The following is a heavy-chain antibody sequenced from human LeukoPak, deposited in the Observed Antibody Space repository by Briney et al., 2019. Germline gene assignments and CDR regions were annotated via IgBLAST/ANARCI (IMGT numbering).Heavy chain of an antibody. CDR1: GFTFSSYS. Sequence: GGSLRLSCAASGFTFSSYSMSWVRQAPGKGLEWVSSISTGSSYIYYADSVKCRFTISRDNAKNSLNLQMSSLRAVDTAVYYCARDRDFDYWGQGTLVTASS. CDR2: ISTGSSYI. J-gene: IGHJ4*02. D-gene: IGHD3-10*01. V-gene: IGHV3-21*01. CDR3: ARDRDFDY.